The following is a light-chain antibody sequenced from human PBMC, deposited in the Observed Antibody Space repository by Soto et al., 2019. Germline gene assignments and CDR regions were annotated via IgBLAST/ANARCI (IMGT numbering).Light chain of an antibody. V-gene: IGKV1-9*01. CDR1: QGISSY. Sequence: DIQLTQSPSFLSASVGDRVTITCRASQGISSYLAWYQQKPGKAPNLLIYAASTLQSGVPSRFSGSVSETEFTLTISSLQPEDFATYYCQHLNSYPPTLTFGGGTKVEIK. J-gene: IGKJ4*01. CDR3: QHLNSYPPTLT. CDR2: AAS.